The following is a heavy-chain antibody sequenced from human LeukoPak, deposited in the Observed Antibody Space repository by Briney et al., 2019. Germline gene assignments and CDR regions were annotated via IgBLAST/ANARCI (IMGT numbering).Heavy chain of an antibody. CDR3: ARWGLGPSFDY. J-gene: IGHJ4*02. V-gene: IGHV3-21*01. D-gene: IGHD1-26*01. CDR2: ISGGSDYI. Sequence: GGSLRLSCAASGFMFNGYSMTWVRQAPGKGLEWVSYISGGSDYIFYTDSVKGRFTISRDNAKKSLYLQLNSLRIEDTAVYYCARWGLGPSFDYWGQGTRVTVSS. CDR1: GFMFNGYS.